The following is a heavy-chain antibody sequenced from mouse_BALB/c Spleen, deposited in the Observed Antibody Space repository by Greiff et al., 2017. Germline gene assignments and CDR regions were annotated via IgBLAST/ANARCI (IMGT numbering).Heavy chain of an antibody. CDR3: ARDGAYGGLDAMDY. CDR2: INPSSGYT. CDR1: GYTFTSYT. Sequence: QVQLQQSAAELARPGASVKMSCKASGYTFTSYTMHWVKQRPGQGLEWIGYINPSSGYTEYNQKFKDKTTLTADKSSSTAYMQLSSLTSEDSAVYYCARDGAYGGLDAMDYWGQGTSVTVSS. J-gene: IGHJ4*01. D-gene: IGHD1-1*02. V-gene: IGHV1-4*02.